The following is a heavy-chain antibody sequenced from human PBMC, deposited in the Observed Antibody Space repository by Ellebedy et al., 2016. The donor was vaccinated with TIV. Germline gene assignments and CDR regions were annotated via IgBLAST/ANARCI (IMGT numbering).Heavy chain of an antibody. CDR1: GGTFSSYA. Sequence: SVKVSCXASGGTFSSYAISWVRQAPGQGLEWMGGIIPIFGTANYAQKFQGRVTITADESTSTAYMELSSLRSEDTAVYYCARGCSGGSCYSYFDYWGQGTLVTVSS. D-gene: IGHD2-15*01. J-gene: IGHJ4*02. CDR3: ARGCSGGSCYSYFDY. V-gene: IGHV1-69*13. CDR2: IIPIFGTA.